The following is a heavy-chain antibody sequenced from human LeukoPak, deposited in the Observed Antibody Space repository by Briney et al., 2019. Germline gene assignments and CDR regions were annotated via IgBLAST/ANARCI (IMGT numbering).Heavy chain of an antibody. CDR1: GYTFTSYG. D-gene: IGHD6-6*01. V-gene: IGHV1-18*01. CDR2: ISAYNGNT. Sequence: GASVKVSCKASGYTFTSYGISWVRQAPGQGLEWMGWISAYNGNTNYAQKLQGRVTMTTDTSTSTAYMELRSLRSDDTAVYCCARAGWIAAPDPPFDYWGQGTLVTVSS. J-gene: IGHJ4*02. CDR3: ARAGWIAAPDPPFDY.